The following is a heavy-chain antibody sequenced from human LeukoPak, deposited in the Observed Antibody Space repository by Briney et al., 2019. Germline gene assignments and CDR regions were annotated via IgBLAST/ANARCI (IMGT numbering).Heavy chain of an antibody. Sequence: PSETLSLTCTVSGGSISSYYWSRIRQPAGKGLEWIGRIYTSGSTNYNPSLKSRVTMSVDASKNQFSLKLSSVTAADTAVYYCARESGSNYYYYYMDVWGKGTTVTVSS. CDR2: IYTSGST. CDR3: ARESGSNYYYYYMDV. CDR1: GGSISSYY. D-gene: IGHD1-14*01. J-gene: IGHJ6*03. V-gene: IGHV4-4*07.